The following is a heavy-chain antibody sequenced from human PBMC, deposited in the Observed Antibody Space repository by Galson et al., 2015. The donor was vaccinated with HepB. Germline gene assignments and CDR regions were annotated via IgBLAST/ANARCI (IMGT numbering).Heavy chain of an antibody. CDR1: GFTFSSYV. V-gene: IGHV3-74*01. Sequence: SLRLSCAASGFTFSSYVMHWVRQAPAKGLVWVSRINSDGSSTSYADSVKGRFTISRDNAKNTLFVQMNSLRAEDTAVYYCHTTTVTTGYYAMDVWGQGTTVTVSS. CDR2: INSDGSST. J-gene: IGHJ6*02. CDR3: HTTTVTTGYYAMDV. D-gene: IGHD4-17*01.